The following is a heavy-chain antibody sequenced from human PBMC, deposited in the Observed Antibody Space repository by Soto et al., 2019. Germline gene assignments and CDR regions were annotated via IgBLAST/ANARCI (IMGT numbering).Heavy chain of an antibody. J-gene: IGHJ3*02. D-gene: IGHD3-22*01. CDR2: IYPGDSDT. CDR1: GYSFTSYW. CDR3: ARQAYYDSSGYYSDGFDI. Sequence: LKISCKGSGYSFTSYWIGWVRQMPGKGLGWMGIIYPGDSDTRYSPTFQGQVTISSDKSISTAYLQWSSLKASDTAMYCCARQAYYDSSGYYSDGFDIWGQGTMVTVSS. V-gene: IGHV5-51*01.